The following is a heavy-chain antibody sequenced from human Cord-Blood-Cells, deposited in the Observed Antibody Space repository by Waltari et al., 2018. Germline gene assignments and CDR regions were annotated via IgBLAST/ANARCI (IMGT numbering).Heavy chain of an antibody. J-gene: IGHJ4*02. CDR2: ISYDGSNK. CDR3: ARAAGGSYFDY. V-gene: IGHV3-30*04. CDR1: GFPFSSYP. Sequence: QVQLVESGGGVVQPGRSLRLSCAASGFPFSSYPMHWVRQAPGKGLEWVAVISYDGSNKYYADSVKGRFTISRDNSKNTLYLQMNSLRAEDTAVYYCARAAGGSYFDYWGQGTLVTVSS. D-gene: IGHD1-26*01.